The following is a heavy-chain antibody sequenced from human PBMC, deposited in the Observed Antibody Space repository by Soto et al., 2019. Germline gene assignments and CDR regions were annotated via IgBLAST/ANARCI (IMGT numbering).Heavy chain of an antibody. CDR3: ARGKYYYDSSGYLYY. D-gene: IGHD3-22*01. CDR2: INHSGST. CDR1: GGSFSGYY. J-gene: IGHJ4*02. V-gene: IGHV4-34*01. Sequence: QVQLQQWGAGLLKPSETLSLTCAVYGGSFSGYYWSWIRQPPGKGLEWIGEINHSGSTNYNPSLKSRVTISVDTSKNQFSLKLSSVTAADTAVYYCARGKYYYDSSGYLYYWGQGTLVTVSS.